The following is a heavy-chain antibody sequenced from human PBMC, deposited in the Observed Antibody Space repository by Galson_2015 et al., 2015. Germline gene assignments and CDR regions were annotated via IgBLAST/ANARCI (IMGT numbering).Heavy chain of an antibody. CDR2: LLPIYGTP. V-gene: IGHV1-69*13. CDR3: ATSNADVYCSGGSCYLDS. D-gene: IGHD2-15*01. J-gene: IGHJ4*02. Sequence: SVKVSCKASGGTFSIFAISWVRQAPGQRLEWMGGLLPIYGTPNYAQKFQGRVTITADGSTSTAYMELSSLTSEDTAVFYCATSNADVYCSGGSCYLDSWGQGTLVTVSS. CDR1: GGTFSIFA.